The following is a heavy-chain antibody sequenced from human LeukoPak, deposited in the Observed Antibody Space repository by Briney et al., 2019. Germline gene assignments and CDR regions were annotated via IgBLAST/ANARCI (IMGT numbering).Heavy chain of an antibody. J-gene: IGHJ3*02. Sequence: GGSLRLSCAASGFTFSSYAMHWVRQAPGKGLEWVAVISYDGSNKYYADSVKGRFTISRDNSKNTLYLQMNSLRAEDTAVYYCARDRVGFLDAFDIWGQGTMVTVSS. D-gene: IGHD2-15*01. CDR1: GFTFSSYA. CDR2: ISYDGSNK. V-gene: IGHV3-30-3*01. CDR3: ARDRVGFLDAFDI.